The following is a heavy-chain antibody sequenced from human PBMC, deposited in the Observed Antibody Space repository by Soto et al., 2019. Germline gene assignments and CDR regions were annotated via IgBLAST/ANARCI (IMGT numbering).Heavy chain of an antibody. J-gene: IGHJ6*02. CDR1: GFTFRNYD. CDR3: ARTDRDFYGLDV. V-gene: IGHV3-13*05. CDR2: ISAAGDP. Sequence: EVQLVESGGGLVQPGGSLRLSCEASGFTFRNYDMHWVRQGTGKGLEWVSGISAAGDPDYADSVEGRFTISSENALNSFFLQMNSLRVGHTAVYYCARTDRDFYGLDVWGQGTTVMVSS.